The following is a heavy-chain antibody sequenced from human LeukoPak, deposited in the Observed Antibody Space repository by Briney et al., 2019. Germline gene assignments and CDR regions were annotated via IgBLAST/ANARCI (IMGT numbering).Heavy chain of an antibody. CDR3: ARAPIVGATEYFQH. CDR1: GFTFSSYS. CDR2: ISSSSSYI. V-gene: IGHV3-21*01. D-gene: IGHD1-26*01. J-gene: IGHJ1*01. Sequence: PGGFLRLSCAASGFTFSSYSMNWVRQAPGKGLEWVSSISSSSSYIYYADSVKGRFTISRDNAKNSLYLQMNSLRAEDTAVYYCARAPIVGATEYFQHWGQGTLVTVSS.